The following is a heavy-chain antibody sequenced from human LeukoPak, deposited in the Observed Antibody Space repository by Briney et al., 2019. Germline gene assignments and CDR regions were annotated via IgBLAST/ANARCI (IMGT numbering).Heavy chain of an antibody. CDR1: GFTFTSYS. J-gene: IGHJ4*02. Sequence: PGGSLRLSCASSGFTFTSYSMNWVRQAPGKGLEWVSSISSSSSYIYYADSVKGRFTISRDNAKNSLYLQMNSLRAEDAAVYYCARFPCSSTSCYRARDYWGQGTLVTVSS. CDR3: ARFPCSSTSCYRARDY. V-gene: IGHV3-21*01. CDR2: ISSSSSYI. D-gene: IGHD2-2*01.